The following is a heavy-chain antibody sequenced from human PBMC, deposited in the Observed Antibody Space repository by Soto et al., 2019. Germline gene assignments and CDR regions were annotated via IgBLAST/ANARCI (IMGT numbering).Heavy chain of an antibody. CDR3: ARVKGGLAAAGTGWFVP. Sequence: ASVKVSCKASGYTFTGYYMHWVRRAPGQGLEWMGWINPNSGGTNYAQKFQGWVTMTRDTSISTAYMELSRLRSDDTAVYYCARVKGGLAAAGTGWFVPWGQGTLFTVSS. CDR2: INPNSGGT. CDR1: GYTFTGYY. J-gene: IGHJ5*02. D-gene: IGHD6-13*01. V-gene: IGHV1-2*04.